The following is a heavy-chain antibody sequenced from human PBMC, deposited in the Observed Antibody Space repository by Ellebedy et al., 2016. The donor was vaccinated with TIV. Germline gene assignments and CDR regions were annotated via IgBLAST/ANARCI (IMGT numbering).Heavy chain of an antibody. CDR2: ISYDGSDK. CDR3: VKDKGSGTYYNLYYGMDV. Sequence: GESLKISXAASGFTFSRYGMHWVRQAPGKGLEWVAVISYDGSDKYYADSMKGRFTISRDSSKNTLYLQMNSLRAEDTAVYYCVKDKGSGTYYNLYYGMDVWGHGTTVTVSS. D-gene: IGHD3-10*01. CDR1: GFTFSRYG. V-gene: IGHV3-30*18. J-gene: IGHJ6*02.